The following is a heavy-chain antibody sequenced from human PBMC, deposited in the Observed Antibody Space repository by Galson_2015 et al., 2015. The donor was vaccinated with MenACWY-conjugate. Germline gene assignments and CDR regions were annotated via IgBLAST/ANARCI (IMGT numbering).Heavy chain of an antibody. Sequence: CAISGDSVSSNSAAWNWIRQSPSRGLEWLGRTYHKSKWYNDYAASLKSRITISPDTSKNHISLQLKSVTPEDTAVYYCAREAVYSNNFYAIDYWGQGTLVTVSS. D-gene: IGHD2/OR15-2a*01. J-gene: IGHJ4*02. CDR2: TYHKSKWYN. CDR1: GDSVSSNSAA. V-gene: IGHV6-1*01. CDR3: AREAVYSNNFYAIDY.